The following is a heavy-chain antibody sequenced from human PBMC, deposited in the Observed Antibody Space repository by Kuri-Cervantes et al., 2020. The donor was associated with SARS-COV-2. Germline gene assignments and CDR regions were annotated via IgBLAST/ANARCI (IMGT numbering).Heavy chain of an antibody. CDR2: ISSSSSYI. V-gene: IGHV3-21*01. CDR1: RFTFYDRFTFDDYT. J-gene: IGHJ6*04. Sequence: GESLKISCAASRFTFYDRFTFDDYTMHWVRQAPGKGLEWVSSISSSSSYIYYADSVKGRFTISRDNAKNSLYLQMNSLRAEDTAVYYCASLRTDWILDVWGKGTTVTVSS. D-gene: IGHD5-18*01. CDR3: ASLRTDWILDV.